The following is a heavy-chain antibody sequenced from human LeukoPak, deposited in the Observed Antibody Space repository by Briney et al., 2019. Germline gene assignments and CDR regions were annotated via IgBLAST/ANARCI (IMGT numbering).Heavy chain of an antibody. CDR2: IPYDGRNT. V-gene: IGHV3-30*18. Sequence: SCKASGYTFTGYYMHWVRQAPGKGLEWVAVIPYDGRNTYYADSVKGRFTISRDNSKNTLYLQMNSLRAGDTAVYFCAKDRHYSSNLFDYWGQGTLVTVSS. J-gene: IGHJ4*02. D-gene: IGHD6-19*01. CDR1: GYTFTGYY. CDR3: AKDRHYSSNLFDY.